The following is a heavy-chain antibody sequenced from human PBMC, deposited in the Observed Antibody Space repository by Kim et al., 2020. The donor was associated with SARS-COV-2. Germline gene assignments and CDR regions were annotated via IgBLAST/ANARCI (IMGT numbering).Heavy chain of an antibody. CDR1: GGSISSGGYY. J-gene: IGHJ4*02. CDR2: IYYSGST. D-gene: IGHD3-10*01. V-gene: IGHV4-31*03. CDR3: AREVGSGSYYKEATKRSNYYFDY. Sequence: SETLSLTCTVSGGSISSGGYYWSWIRQHPGKGLEWIGYIYYSGSTYYNPSLKSRVTISVDTSKNQFSLKLSSVTAADTAVYYCAREVGSGSYYKEATKRSNYYFDYWGQGTLVTVSS.